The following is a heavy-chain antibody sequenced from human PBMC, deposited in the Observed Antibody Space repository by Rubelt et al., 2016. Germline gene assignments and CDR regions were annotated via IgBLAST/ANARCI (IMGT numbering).Heavy chain of an antibody. CDR1: GYTFTTYG. D-gene: IGHD3/OR15-3a*01. CDR2: INTYNDKT. J-gene: IGHJ4*02. Sequence: QVHLVQSAIEVKKPGASVKISCKTSGYTFTTYGIIWVRRAPGQGLEWMGWINTYNDKTNYPQKFQGRVSMTTDSSTSTVYMELRRLRSDDTAVYYCARGYCERTGDFDSRGQGTLVAVPS. CDR3: ARGYCERTGDFDS. V-gene: IGHV1-18*01.